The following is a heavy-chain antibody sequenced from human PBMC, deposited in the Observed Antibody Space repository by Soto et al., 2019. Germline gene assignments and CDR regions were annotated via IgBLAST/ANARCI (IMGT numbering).Heavy chain of an antibody. CDR3: AREVRGGFTGIFDQ. J-gene: IGHJ4*02. V-gene: IGHV4-4*07. D-gene: IGHD2-15*01. CDR1: GDSISDYFY. CDR2: IYTDGTT. Sequence: ETLSLTCTVSGDSISDYFYWSWIRQPAGKGLEWIGRIYTDGTTKYNPSLKSRVTLSLDKSKNQFSLRLSSVTAADTAVYYFAREVRGGFTGIFDQWGRGSRVTVSS.